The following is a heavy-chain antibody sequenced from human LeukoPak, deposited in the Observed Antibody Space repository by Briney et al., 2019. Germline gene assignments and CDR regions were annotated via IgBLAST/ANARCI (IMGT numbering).Heavy chain of an antibody. CDR2: MNQDGSEK. CDR3: NTESHH. D-gene: IGHD2-2*02. V-gene: IGHV3-7*01. J-gene: IGHJ5*02. CDR1: GFNFGTHW. Sequence: GGSLRLSCAASGFNFGTHWMSWVRHAPGKGLEWVANMNQDGSEKYYVDSVKGRSTITRDNAKNLLYLQMSSLRDEDTAVYYCNTESHHWGQGTLVTVSS.